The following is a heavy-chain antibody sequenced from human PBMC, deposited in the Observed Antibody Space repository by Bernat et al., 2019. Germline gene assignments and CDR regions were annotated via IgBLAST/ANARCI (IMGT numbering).Heavy chain of an antibody. CDR3: AKGPTTLTTYYNYYGMDV. V-gene: IGHV3-23*01. D-gene: IGHD4-17*01. CDR1: GFTLNTYA. J-gene: IGHJ6*02. Sequence: EVQLLESGGGLVQPGGSLRLSCAASGFTLNTYAMSWVRQAPGRGLEWVSGLTGSGGSTYYADSVKGRFTISRDNSKNTLYLQMNSLRAEDTAVYYCAKGPTTLTTYYNYYGMDVWGQGTTVTVSS. CDR2: LTGSGGST.